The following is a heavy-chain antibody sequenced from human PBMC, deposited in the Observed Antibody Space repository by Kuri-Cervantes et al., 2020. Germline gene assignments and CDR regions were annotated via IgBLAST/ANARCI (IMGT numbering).Heavy chain of an antibody. CDR1: GDSVSSNSVA. V-gene: IGHV6-1*01. Sequence: SQTLSLTCVISGDSVSSNSVAWDWIRQSPSRGLEWLGRTYYRSKWYNDYAVSVKSRITINPDTSKNQLSLHLNSVTPEDTAVYFCARGIAETGPRPYFDYWGQGTLVTVSS. CDR2: TYYRSKWYN. D-gene: IGHD6-13*01. CDR3: ARGIAETGPRPYFDY. J-gene: IGHJ4*02.